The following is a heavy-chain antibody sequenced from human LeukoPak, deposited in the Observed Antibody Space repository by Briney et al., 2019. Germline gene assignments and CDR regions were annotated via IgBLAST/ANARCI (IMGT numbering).Heavy chain of an antibody. J-gene: IGHJ4*02. CDR3: ARAGVYYYDSSGYPITDY. Sequence: GGSLRLSCAASGFTFSSYSMNWVRQAPGKGLEWVSSISSSSYIYYADSVKGRFTISKDNAKNSLYLQMNSLRAEDTAVYYCARAGVYYYDSSGYPITDYWGQGTLVTVSS. CDR2: ISSSSYI. CDR1: GFTFSSYS. D-gene: IGHD3-22*01. V-gene: IGHV3-21*01.